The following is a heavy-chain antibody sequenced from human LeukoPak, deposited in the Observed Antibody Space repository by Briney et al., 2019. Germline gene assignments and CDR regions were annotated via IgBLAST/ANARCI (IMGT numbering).Heavy chain of an antibody. CDR3: ARDLKADDYGGYGSYFDY. CDR2: ISSSSSTI. V-gene: IGHV3-48*04. CDR1: GFTFSSYS. Sequence: GGSLRLSCAASGFTFSSYSMNWVRQAPGKGLEWVSYISSSSSTIYYADSVKGRFTISRDNAKNSLYLQMNSLRAEDTAVYYCARDLKADDYGGYGSYFDYWGQGTLVTVSS. J-gene: IGHJ4*02. D-gene: IGHD4-17*01.